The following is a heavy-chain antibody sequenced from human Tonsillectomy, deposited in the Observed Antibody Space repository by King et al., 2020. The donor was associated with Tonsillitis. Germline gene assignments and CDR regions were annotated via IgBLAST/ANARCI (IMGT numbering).Heavy chain of an antibody. CDR3: AKXGXXGSSWXDAPFXY. Sequence: QLVQSGGGVVQPGRSLRLSCAASGFTFSSYGMHWVRQAPGKGLEWVAVISYDGSNKYYADSVKGRFTISRDNSKNTLYLQMNSLRAEDTAVYYCAKXGXXGSSWXDAPFXYWGXGTLVTVSS. V-gene: IGHV3-30*18. CDR2: ISYDGSNK. D-gene: IGHD6-13*01. CDR1: GFTFSSYG. J-gene: IGHJ4*01.